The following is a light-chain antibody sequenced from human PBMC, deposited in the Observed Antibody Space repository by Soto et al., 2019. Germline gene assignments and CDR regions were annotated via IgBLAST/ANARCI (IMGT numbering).Light chain of an antibody. V-gene: IGKV3-11*01. Sequence: EIVLTQSPATLSLSPGERATLACMASQSVSSYFAWYQKKPGQAPRLLIYDAANRATGIPARFSGSGSGTDVSPPISSREPDDFVVYYCQQRSNWSPVTFGQGTKLEIK. CDR1: QSVSSY. J-gene: IGKJ2*01. CDR3: QQRSNWSPVT. CDR2: DAA.